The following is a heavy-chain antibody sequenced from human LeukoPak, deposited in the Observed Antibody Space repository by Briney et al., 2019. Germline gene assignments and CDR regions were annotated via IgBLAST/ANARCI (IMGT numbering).Heavy chain of an antibody. CDR3: ARDPSSVTLYFFDY. Sequence: ASVKISCKASGYTFRGNYIHWLRQAPGQGLEWLGWIDANNGDTKSAQKFQGRVTMSRDTSISTAYMDLSSLSPDDAAVYYCARDPSSVTLYFFDYWGQGTLVTVSS. CDR1: GYTFRGNY. V-gene: IGHV1-2*02. CDR2: IDANNGDT. D-gene: IGHD4-11*01. J-gene: IGHJ4*02.